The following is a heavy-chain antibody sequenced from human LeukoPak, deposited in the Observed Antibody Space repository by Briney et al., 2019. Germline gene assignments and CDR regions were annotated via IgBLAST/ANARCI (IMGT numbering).Heavy chain of an antibody. D-gene: IGHD3-9*01. CDR1: GYTFTNFA. Sequence: ASVKVSCKASGYTFTNFAINRARQAPGQGLEWMGWINTYIGKTNYAQKFQGRVTMTTDTSTSTAYMELRSLRSDDTAVYYCARHRYFDWLMHTWGQGTLVTVSS. CDR3: ARHRYFDWLMHT. CDR2: INTYIGKT. J-gene: IGHJ5*02. V-gene: IGHV1-18*01.